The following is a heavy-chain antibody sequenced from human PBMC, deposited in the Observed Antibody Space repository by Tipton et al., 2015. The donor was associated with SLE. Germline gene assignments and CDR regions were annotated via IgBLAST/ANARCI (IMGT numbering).Heavy chain of an antibody. D-gene: IGHD1-26*01. J-gene: IGHJ4*02. Sequence: TLSLTCNVYGASISNVNYSWGWAWVRQSPGRGLEWIATFYYNGSTYYNPSLKSRVTISIDTSKNQFSLKVRSVTAADRAVYYCASRLRGSTRLWFDYWGQGTLVNVS. V-gene: IGHV4-39*07. CDR1: GASISNVNYS. CDR2: FYYNGST. CDR3: ASRLRGSTRLWFDY.